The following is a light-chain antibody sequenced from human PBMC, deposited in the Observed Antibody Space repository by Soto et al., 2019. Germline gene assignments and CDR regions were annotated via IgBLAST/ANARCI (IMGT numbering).Light chain of an antibody. CDR1: STDVGGYNY. J-gene: IGLJ1*01. CDR2: EVN. CDR3: GSYTSTDTPFV. V-gene: IGLV2-14*01. Sequence: QSALAQPSSVSGSPGQSITISCTGTSTDVGGYNYVSWYQHHPGKGPKLIIYEVNNRPSGVSERFSGSKSGNKASLTISNLEAEDESDYYCGSYTSTDTPFVFGTGTKVTVL.